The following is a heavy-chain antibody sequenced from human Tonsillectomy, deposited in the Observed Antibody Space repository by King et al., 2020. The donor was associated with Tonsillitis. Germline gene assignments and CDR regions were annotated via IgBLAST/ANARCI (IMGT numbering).Heavy chain of an antibody. V-gene: IGHV1-69*01. CDR1: GGTFSSYA. Sequence: VQLVESGAEVKKPGASGKVSCKGSGGTFSSYAVSWVRQAPGQGLEWMGGVIPIFGTTNYAQKLQGRVTITADESTSTAYMGLTSLRSEDTAVYYCARGGNYLNDAFDIWGQGTMVTVSS. J-gene: IGHJ3*02. D-gene: IGHD1-26*01. CDR2: VIPIFGTT. CDR3: ARGGNYLNDAFDI.